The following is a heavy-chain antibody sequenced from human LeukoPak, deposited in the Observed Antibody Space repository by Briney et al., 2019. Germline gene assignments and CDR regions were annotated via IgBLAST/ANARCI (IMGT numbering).Heavy chain of an antibody. J-gene: IGHJ4*02. D-gene: IGHD3-9*01. CDR3: ARDRIPYYDILTGYYPTYYFDY. V-gene: IGHV4-39*07. CDR2: IYYSGST. Sequence: PSETLSLTCTVSGGSISSSSYYWGWIRQPPGKGLEWIGSIYYSGSTYYNPSLKSRVTISVDTSKNQFSLKLSSVTAADTAVYYCARDRIPYYDILTGYYPTYYFDYWGQGTLVTVSS. CDR1: GGSISSSSYY.